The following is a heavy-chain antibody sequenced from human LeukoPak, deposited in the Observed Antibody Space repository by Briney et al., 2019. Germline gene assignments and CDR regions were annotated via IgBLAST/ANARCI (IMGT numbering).Heavy chain of an antibody. D-gene: IGHD2-2*01. V-gene: IGHV4-34*01. CDR2: INHSGST. CDR1: GGSFSGYY. CDR3: ARVNYEGIVVVPAAIDY. J-gene: IGHJ4*02. Sequence: SETLSLTCAVYGGSFSGYYWSWIRQPPGKGLEWIGEINHSGSTNYNPSLESRVTISVDTSKNQFSLKLSSVTAADTAVYYCARVNYEGIVVVPAAIDYWGQGTLVTVSS.